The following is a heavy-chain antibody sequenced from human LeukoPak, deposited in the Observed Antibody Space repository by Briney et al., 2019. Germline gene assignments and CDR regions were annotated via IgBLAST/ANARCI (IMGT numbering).Heavy chain of an antibody. J-gene: IGHJ4*02. CDR1: GGTFSSYA. CDR2: IIPIFGTA. D-gene: IGHD3-10*01. V-gene: IGHV1-69*05. CDR3: AREGGVRSGSFHY. Sequence: SVKVSCKASGGTFSSYAISWVRQAPGQGLEWMGGIIPIFGTANYAQKLQGRVTMTTDTSTSTAYMELRSLRSDDTAVYYCAREGGVRSGSFHYWGQGTLVTVSS.